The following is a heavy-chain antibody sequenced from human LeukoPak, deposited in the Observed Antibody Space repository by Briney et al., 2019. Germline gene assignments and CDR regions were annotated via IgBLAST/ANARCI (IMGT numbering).Heavy chain of an antibody. CDR3: AKEQLYDYVWGSYRYEGGYYFDY. Sequence: GGSLRLSCAASGIIFSNYWMHWVRQAPGKGLVWVSRINRDGSSTSYADSVKGRFTISRDNSKNTLYLQMNSLRAEDTAVYYCAKEQLYDYVWGSYRYEGGYYFDYWGQGTLVTVSS. V-gene: IGHV3-74*01. CDR2: INRDGSST. J-gene: IGHJ4*02. CDR1: GIIFSNYW. D-gene: IGHD3-16*02.